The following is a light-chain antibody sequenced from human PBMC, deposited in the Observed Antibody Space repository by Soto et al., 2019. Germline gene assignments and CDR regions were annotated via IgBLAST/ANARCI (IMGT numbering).Light chain of an antibody. Sequence: EIVMTQSPATLSLSPGERATLSCRASQSVGKYLVWYQQKPGQAPRLLIYDASNGATGIPARFSGSGSGTDFTLTISSLEPEDVAVYYCQQRGNRPPWTFGQGTKVDIK. CDR3: QQRGNRPPWT. CDR1: QSVGKY. CDR2: DAS. V-gene: IGKV3-11*01. J-gene: IGKJ1*01.